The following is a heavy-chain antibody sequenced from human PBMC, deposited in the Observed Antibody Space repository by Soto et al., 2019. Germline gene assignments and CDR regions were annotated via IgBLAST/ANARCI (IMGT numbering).Heavy chain of an antibody. CDR1: GFTFSSYS. V-gene: IGHV3-21*01. J-gene: IGHJ6*02. CDR3: ARDRPLTLFTGPYYYYGMDV. Sequence: PGGSLRLSCAASGFTFSSYSMDWVRQAPGKGLEWVSSISSSSSYIYYADSVKGRFTISRDNAENSLYLQMNSLRAEDTAVYYCARDRPLTLFTGPYYYYGMDVWGQGTTVTV. CDR2: ISSSSSYI. D-gene: IGHD2-21*01.